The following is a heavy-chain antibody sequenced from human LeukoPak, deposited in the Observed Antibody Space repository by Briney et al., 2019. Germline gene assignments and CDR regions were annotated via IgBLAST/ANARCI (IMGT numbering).Heavy chain of an antibody. V-gene: IGHV3-23*01. CDR2: ISGSGGST. D-gene: IGHD3-22*01. Sequence: GGSLRLSCAASGFTFSSYAMSWVRQPPGEGLEWVSSISGSGGSTYYADSVKGRFTSSRDNAKNTLYPQMNSLRAEDTAVYYCAKGPGNYYDSSGYLYYFDYWGQGTLVTVSS. J-gene: IGHJ4*02. CDR1: GFTFSSYA. CDR3: AKGPGNYYDSSGYLYYFDY.